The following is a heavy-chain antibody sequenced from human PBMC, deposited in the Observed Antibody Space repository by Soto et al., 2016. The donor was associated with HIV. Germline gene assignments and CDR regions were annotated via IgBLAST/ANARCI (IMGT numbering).Heavy chain of an antibody. CDR1: GFTFDDYT. V-gene: IGHV3-43*01. CDR2: ISWDGGST. CDR3: AKDRARGAYDRDAFDI. Sequence: EVQLVESGGVVVQPGGSLRLSCAASGFTFDDYTIHWVRQAPGKGLEWVSLISWDGGSTYYADSVKGRFTISRDNSKNSLYLQMNSLRTEDTAFYYCAKDRARGAYDRDAFDIWGQGTMVTVSS. D-gene: IGHD5-12*01. J-gene: IGHJ3*02.